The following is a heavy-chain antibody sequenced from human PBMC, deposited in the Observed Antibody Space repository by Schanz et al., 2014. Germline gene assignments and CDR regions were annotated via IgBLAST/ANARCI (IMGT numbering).Heavy chain of an antibody. V-gene: IGHV3-11*05. CDR3: AKVAPAATYLDS. Sequence: QVQLVDSGGGLVKPGGSLRLSCAASGFTFSDYYMAWIRQAPGKGLEWVSHISGSSIHKNYADSVKGRFTISRDNAKNSLFLQMNSLSAEDTAVYYCAKVAPAATYLDSWGLGTLVTVSS. D-gene: IGHD2-2*01. CDR1: GFTFSDYY. J-gene: IGHJ4*02. CDR2: ISGSSIHK.